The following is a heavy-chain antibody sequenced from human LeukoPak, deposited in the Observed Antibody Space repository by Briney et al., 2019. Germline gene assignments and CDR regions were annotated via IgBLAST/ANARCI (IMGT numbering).Heavy chain of an antibody. CDR3: ARTRIGRFDP. CDR2: INHSGST. D-gene: IGHD3-22*01. CDR1: GGSFSGYY. J-gene: IGHJ5*02. V-gene: IGHV4-34*01. Sequence: YETLPLTCAVYGGSFSGYYWSWIRQPPGKGLEWIGEINHSGSTNYNPSQKSRVTISVDTSKNQFSLKLSSVTAADTAVYYCARTRIGRFDPWGQGALLPVSS.